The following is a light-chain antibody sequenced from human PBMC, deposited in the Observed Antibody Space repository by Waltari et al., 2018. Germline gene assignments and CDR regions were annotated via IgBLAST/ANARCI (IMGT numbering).Light chain of an antibody. Sequence: QSVVTQSPSASGTPGQRVTIFCSGSSSNIGSNPVNWYQQLPGTAPKLLIYTNNQRPSGVPDRFSGSRSGTSASLAISGLQSEDEADYYCATWDDNLNGRVFGGGTKLTVL. J-gene: IGLJ3*02. CDR2: TNN. CDR3: ATWDDNLNGRV. V-gene: IGLV1-44*01. CDR1: SSNIGSNP.